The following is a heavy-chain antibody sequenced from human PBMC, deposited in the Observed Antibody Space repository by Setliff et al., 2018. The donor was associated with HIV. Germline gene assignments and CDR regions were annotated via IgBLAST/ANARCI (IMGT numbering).Heavy chain of an antibody. Sequence: PSETLSLTCTVSGGSISSYYWSWIRQPPGKGLEWIGYIYYSGGTYYNPSLKSRAAISVDTSKNQISLKQSSVPAADTAVYYCASLDGSESPYIYYYYMDVWGEGTAVTVSS. V-gene: IGHV4-59*08. CDR1: GGSISSYY. J-gene: IGHJ6*03. CDR3: ASLDGSESPYIYYYYMDV. CDR2: IYYSGGT. D-gene: IGHD3-10*01.